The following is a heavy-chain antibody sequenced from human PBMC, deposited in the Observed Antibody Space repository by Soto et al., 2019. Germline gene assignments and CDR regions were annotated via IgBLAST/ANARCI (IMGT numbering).Heavy chain of an antibody. V-gene: IGHV1-3*01. CDR1: GYTFNSHA. CDR3: ARDQSGIGWYVDWFDP. CDR2: INAGNGNT. D-gene: IGHD6-19*01. Sequence: GASVKVCCKASGYTFNSHAIHWMRQAPGQRLERKGWINAGNGNTYYSEKFKGRVSLTRDTVATTVYMELTSLTSEDTGVYYCARDQSGIGWYVDWFDPWGQGTLVTVSS. J-gene: IGHJ5*02.